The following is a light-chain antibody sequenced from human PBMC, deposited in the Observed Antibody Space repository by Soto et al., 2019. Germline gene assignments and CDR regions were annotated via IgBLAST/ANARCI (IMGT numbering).Light chain of an antibody. V-gene: IGKV1-6*01. CDR2: GAS. Sequence: MARSPSSLSAYVKDRVTIAFLASKDIRQDLPWYQQKPGKAPQILIYGASTLQTGVASRFSGSGSATDFTLTISSLQPEDSAAYYCLQDYNYPFTFGQGTKV. CDR3: LQDYNYPFT. CDR1: KDIRQD. J-gene: IGKJ2*01.